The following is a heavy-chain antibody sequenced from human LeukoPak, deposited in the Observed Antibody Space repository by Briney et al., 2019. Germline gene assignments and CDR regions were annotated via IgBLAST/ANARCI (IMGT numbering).Heavy chain of an antibody. V-gene: IGHV3-33*01. J-gene: IGHJ6*02. CDR1: GFTFSSYG. CDR2: IWYDGSNK. Sequence: RSLRLSCAASGFTFSSYGMHWVRQAPGKGLEWVAVIWYDGSNKYYADSVKGRFTISRDNSKNTLYLQMNSLRAEDTAVYYCARDVYSSGWFGYYYGMDDWGQGTTVTVSS. CDR3: ARDVYSSGWFGYYYGMDD. D-gene: IGHD6-19*01.